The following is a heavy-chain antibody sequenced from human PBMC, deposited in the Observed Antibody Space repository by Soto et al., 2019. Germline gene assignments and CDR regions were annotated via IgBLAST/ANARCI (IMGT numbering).Heavy chain of an antibody. J-gene: IGHJ6*02. CDR3: ARALSRSSWDLSMAYYYGMDV. D-gene: IGHD6-13*01. CDR2: INPNSGGT. CDR1: GYTCTGYY. V-gene: IGHV1-2*04. Sequence: QVQLVQSGAEVKKPGASVKVSCKASGYTCTGYYMHWVRQAPGQGLEWIGWINPNSGGTNYAQKFQGWVTMTRDTSISTAYMALSRLRSDDTAVYYCARALSRSSWDLSMAYYYGMDVWGQGTTVTVSS.